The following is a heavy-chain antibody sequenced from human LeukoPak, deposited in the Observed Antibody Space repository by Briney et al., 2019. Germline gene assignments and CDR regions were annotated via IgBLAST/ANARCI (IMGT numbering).Heavy chain of an antibody. V-gene: IGHV4-31*11. CDR2: IYYSGST. J-gene: IGHJ6*02. Sequence: SETLSLTCAVYGGSFSGYYWSWIRQHPGKGLEWIGYIYYSGSTYYNPSLKSRVTISVDTSKNQFSLKLSSVTAADTAVYYCARDGIVVPAAISDYYYYGMDVWGQGTTVTVSS. CDR1: GGSFSGYY. CDR3: ARDGIVVPAAISDYYYYGMDV. D-gene: IGHD2-2*02.